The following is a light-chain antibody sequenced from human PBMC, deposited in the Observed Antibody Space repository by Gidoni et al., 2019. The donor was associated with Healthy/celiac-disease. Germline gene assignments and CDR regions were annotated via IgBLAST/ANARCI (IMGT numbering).Light chain of an antibody. J-gene: IGKJ2*03. CDR3: QQYNNWPYS. V-gene: IGKV3-15*01. CDR2: GAS. Sequence: EIVMTQSPATLSVSPGARATLSCRASQSVSSNLAWYQQKPGQAPRLLIYGASTRATGIPARFTGRGSGTEFTLTISSLLTEDFAVYYCQQYNNWPYSFGQETKLEIK. CDR1: QSVSSN.